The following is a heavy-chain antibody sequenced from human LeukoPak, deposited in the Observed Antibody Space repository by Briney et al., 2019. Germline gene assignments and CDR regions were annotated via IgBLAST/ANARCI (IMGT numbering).Heavy chain of an antibody. Sequence: PGGSLRLSCAASGFTFSSYSMNWVRQAPGKGLEWVSSISSSSSYIYYADSVKGRFTISRDNAKNSLYLQMYSLRAEDTAVYYCARALRDIVVVPAAIRGYYYYYMDVWGKGTTVTVSS. V-gene: IGHV3-21*01. CDR2: ISSSSSYI. J-gene: IGHJ6*03. D-gene: IGHD2-2*01. CDR3: ARALRDIVVVPAAIRGYYYYYMDV. CDR1: GFTFSSYS.